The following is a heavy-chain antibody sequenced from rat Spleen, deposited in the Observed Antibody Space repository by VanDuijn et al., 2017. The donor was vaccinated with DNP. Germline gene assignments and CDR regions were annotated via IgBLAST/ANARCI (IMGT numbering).Heavy chain of an antibody. CDR3: ARHVLPLRIWDY. CDR2: IAHSGGAT. J-gene: IGHJ2*01. D-gene: IGHD1-6*01. V-gene: IGHV5S13*01. CDR1: GFNFSNYG. Sequence: EVQLVESGGGLVQPGGSLKLSCAASGFNFSNYGMAWVRQTPTKGLEWVASIAHSGGATYYRDSVKGRFTISRDNAKSTLYLQINSLRSEDMATYYCARHVLPLRIWDYWGQGVMVTVSS.